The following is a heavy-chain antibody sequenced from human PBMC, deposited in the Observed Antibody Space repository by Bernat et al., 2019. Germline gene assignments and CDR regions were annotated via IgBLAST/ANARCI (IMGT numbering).Heavy chain of an antibody. D-gene: IGHD5-18*01. CDR2: IGGSGVST. CDR3: ARWIPYN. CDR1: GFTFNNYA. J-gene: IGHJ1*01. V-gene: IGHV3-23*04. Sequence: EVQLVESGGGVVQPGGSLRLSCAASGFTFNNYAMSWVRQAPGKGLEWVSAIGGSGVSTYYADSVKARFTISRDNSKNTLYLQMNSLRAEDTAVYYCARWIPYNWGQGTLVTVSS.